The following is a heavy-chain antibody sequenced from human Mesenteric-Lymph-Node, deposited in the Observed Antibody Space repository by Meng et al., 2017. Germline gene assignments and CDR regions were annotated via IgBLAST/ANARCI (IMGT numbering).Heavy chain of an antibody. CDR1: GGSISSINW. Sequence: QWQLQESGPGLVKPSETLSLTCAVSGGSISSINWWSWVRQPPGKGLEWIGEIYHSGSTNYNPSLKSRVTISVDKSKNQFSLNLSSVTAADTAVYYCARGQRSYSGSYPEWFNPWGQGTLVTVSS. V-gene: IGHV4-4*02. D-gene: IGHD1-26*01. CDR2: IYHSGST. CDR3: ARGQRSYSGSYPEWFNP. J-gene: IGHJ5*02.